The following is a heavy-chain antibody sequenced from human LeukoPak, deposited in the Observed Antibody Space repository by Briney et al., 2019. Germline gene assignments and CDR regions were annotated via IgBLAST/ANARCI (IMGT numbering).Heavy chain of an antibody. CDR3: ARVQARRTNIRGVNNWFDP. V-gene: IGHV1-2*02. CDR1: GYTFTGYY. D-gene: IGHD3-10*01. J-gene: IGHJ5*02. CDR2: INPNSGGT. Sequence: ASVKVSCKASGYTFTGYYMHWVRQAPGQGLEWMGWINPNSGGTNYAQKFQGRVTMTRDTSISTAYMELSRLRSDDTAVYYCARVQARRTNIRGVNNWFDPWGQGTLVTVSS.